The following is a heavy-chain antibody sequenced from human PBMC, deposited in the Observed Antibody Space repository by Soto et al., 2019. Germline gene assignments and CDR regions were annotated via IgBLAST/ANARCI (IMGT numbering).Heavy chain of an antibody. CDR1: GDTFTSYT. CDR3: ASSLLSGSFPYYYYYYGMDV. CDR2: IVPMFGTT. J-gene: IGHJ6*02. V-gene: IGHV1-69*18. D-gene: IGHD3-10*01. Sequence: QVHLVQSGAAVKKPGSSVMVSCTASGDTFTSYTFTWVRRAPGQGLERMGKIVPMFGTTNYAQKFQGRFTITADESTGTAYMELSRLRSEDTAVYYCASSLLSGSFPYYYYYYGMDVWGQGTTVTVSS.